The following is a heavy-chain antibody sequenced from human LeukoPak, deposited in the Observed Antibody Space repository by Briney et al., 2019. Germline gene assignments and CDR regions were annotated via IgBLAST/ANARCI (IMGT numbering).Heavy chain of an antibody. CDR3: ARGYPGYMDV. D-gene: IGHD3-16*02. Sequence: GRSLRLSCAAPGFTFSSYAMHWVRQAPGKGLEWVAVISYDGSNKYYADSVKGRFTISRDNSKNTLYLQMNSLRAEDTAVYYCARGYPGYMDVWGKGTTVTVSS. V-gene: IGHV3-30*01. J-gene: IGHJ6*03. CDR1: GFTFSSYA. CDR2: ISYDGSNK.